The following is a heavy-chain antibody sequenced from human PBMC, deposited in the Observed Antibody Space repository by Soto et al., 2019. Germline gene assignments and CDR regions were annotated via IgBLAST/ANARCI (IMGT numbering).Heavy chain of an antibody. J-gene: IGHJ3*02. V-gene: IGHV4-31*03. CDR2: IYDSGST. CDR1: GGSFSSGSYS. CDR3: TGGPIGRVSDI. D-gene: IGHD3-10*01. Sequence: QVQLQESGPGLVKPPQTLSLTCTVSGGSFSSGSYSWSWIRQLPGRGLEWMGYIYDSGSTFYRPSLKSRVNILMDRSKNQFSLELNSVTAADTPVYYCTGGPIGRVSDIWGQGTVVTVSS.